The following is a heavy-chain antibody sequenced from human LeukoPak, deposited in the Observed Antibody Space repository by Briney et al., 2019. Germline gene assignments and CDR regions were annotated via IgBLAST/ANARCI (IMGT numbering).Heavy chain of an antibody. CDR1: DGSISSYY. CDR3: ARDLWMQDYYYYGMDV. CDR2: IYYSGST. V-gene: IGHV4-59*01. D-gene: IGHD3-3*01. J-gene: IGHJ6*02. Sequence: SETLSLTCTVSDGSISSYYWSWIRQPPGKGLEWIGYIYYSGSTNYNPSLKSRVTISVDTSKNQFSLKLSSVTAADTAVYYCARDLWMQDYYYYGMDVWGQGTTVTVSS.